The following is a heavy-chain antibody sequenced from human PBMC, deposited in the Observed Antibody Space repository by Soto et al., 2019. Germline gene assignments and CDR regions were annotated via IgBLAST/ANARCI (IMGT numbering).Heavy chain of an antibody. D-gene: IGHD6-13*01. Sequence: QVQLVQSGAEVKKPGSSVKVSCKASGGTFSSYAISWVRQAPGQGLEWMGGIIPIFGTANYAQKFQGRVTITANKSTSTAYMELSSLRSEDTAVYYCARDLIIAAAGKYYYYYYGMDVWGQGTTVTVSS. CDR1: GGTFSSYA. V-gene: IGHV1-69*06. J-gene: IGHJ6*02. CDR2: IIPIFGTA. CDR3: ARDLIIAAAGKYYYYYYGMDV.